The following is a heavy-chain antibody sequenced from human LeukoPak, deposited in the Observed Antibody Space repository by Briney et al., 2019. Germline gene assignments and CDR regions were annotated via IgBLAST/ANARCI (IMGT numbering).Heavy chain of an antibody. CDR2: IYWNDDK. D-gene: IGHD4-17*01. V-gene: IGHV2-5*01. CDR1: GFSLRTSGVG. CDR3: AHIAIDQDYGDYVGYYYYYMDV. Sequence: SGPTLVKPTQTLTLTCTFSGFSLRTSGVGVGWIRQPPGKALEWLALIYWNDDKRYSPSLKSRLTITKDTSKNQVVLTMTNMDPVDTATYYCAHIAIDQDYGDYVGYYYYYMDVWGKGTTVTISS. J-gene: IGHJ6*03.